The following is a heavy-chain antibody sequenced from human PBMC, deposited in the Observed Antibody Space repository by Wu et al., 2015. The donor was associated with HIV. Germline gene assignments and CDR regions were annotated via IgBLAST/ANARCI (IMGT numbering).Heavy chain of an antibody. CDR2: IIPMYGKP. J-gene: IGHJ6*02. CDR1: GGSFSDYA. V-gene: IGHV1-69*13. CDR3: ARDRDGGGFYYGTGR. D-gene: IGHD2-15*01. Sequence: QVQLVQSGAGVKKPGSSVKVSCKASGGSFSDYAISWVRQAPGQGLEWMGRIIPMYGKPIDAQKFQGRITITADDSTSTVDMELSSLRSEDTAVYFCARDRDGGGFYYGTGRLGPRDHGHSLL.